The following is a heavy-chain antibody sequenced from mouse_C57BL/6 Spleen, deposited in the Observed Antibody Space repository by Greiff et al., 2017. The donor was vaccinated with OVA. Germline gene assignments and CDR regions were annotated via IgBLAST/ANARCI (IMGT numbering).Heavy chain of an antibody. D-gene: IGHD1-1*01. CDR2: ISDGGSYT. CDR3: ARDRDYGSSSYYYAMDY. Sequence: EVKVVESGGGLVKPGGSLKLSCAASGFTFSSYAMSWVRQTPEKRLEWVATISDGGSYTYYPDNVKGRFTISRDNAKNNLYLQMSHLKSEDTAMYYCARDRDYGSSSYYYAMDYWGQGTSVTVSS. CDR1: GFTFSSYA. V-gene: IGHV5-4*01. J-gene: IGHJ4*01.